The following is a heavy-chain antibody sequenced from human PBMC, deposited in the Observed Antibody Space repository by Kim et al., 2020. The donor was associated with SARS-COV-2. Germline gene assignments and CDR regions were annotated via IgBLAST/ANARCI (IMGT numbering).Heavy chain of an antibody. Sequence: GGSLRLSCAASGFTVSSNYMSWVRQAQGKGLERVSVIYSGGNTCYADSVQCRYTISRNNSKNTLYLQMNSLRSDDTAVYYCSSAPYCCSTTCHDWYFDYWGRGTLVTVSS. D-gene: IGHD2-2*01. V-gene: IGHV3-53*01. CDR1: GFTVSSNY. CDR2: IYSGGNT. J-gene: IGHJ2*01. CDR3: SSAPYCCSTTCHDWYFDY.